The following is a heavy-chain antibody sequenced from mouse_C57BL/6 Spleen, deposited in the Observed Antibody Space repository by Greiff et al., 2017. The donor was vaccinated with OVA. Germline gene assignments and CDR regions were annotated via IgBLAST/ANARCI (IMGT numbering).Heavy chain of an antibody. V-gene: IGHV1-55*01. Sequence: QVQLQQPGAELVKPGASVKMSCKASGYTFTSYWITWVKQRPGQGLEWIGDIYPGSGSTNYNEKFKSKATLTADTSSSTAYMQLSSLTSEDSAVYYCARSHGNYCFDYWGQGTTLTVSS. D-gene: IGHD2-1*01. CDR1: GYTFTSYW. J-gene: IGHJ2*01. CDR2: IYPGSGST. CDR3: ARSHGNYCFDY.